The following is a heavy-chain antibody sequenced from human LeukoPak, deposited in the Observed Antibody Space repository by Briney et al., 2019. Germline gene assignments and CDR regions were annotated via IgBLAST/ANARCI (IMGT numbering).Heavy chain of an antibody. J-gene: IGHJ3*02. CDR1: VYTFHHYD. CDR3: AKVVPAAHDAFDI. V-gene: IGHV1-8*01. Sequence: ASVTVSYTHSVYTFHHYDINWVRQATGQGLEWMGWMSPNSGNTGYAQTFQGRVTMTRNTSISTAYLDLSSLRSEDTAVYYCAKVVPAAHDAFDIWGQGTMVTVSS. D-gene: IGHD2-2*01. CDR2: MSPNSGNT.